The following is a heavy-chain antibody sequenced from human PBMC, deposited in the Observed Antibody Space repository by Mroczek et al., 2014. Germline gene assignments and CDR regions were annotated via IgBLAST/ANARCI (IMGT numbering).Heavy chain of an antibody. CDR1: GGSFSGYY. J-gene: IGHJ3*02. D-gene: IGHD1-26*01. CDR2: INHSGST. V-gene: IGHV4-34*01. Sequence: QVQLQQWGAGLLKPSETLSLTCAVYGGSFSGYYWSWIRQPPGKGLEWIGEINHSGSTNYNPSLKSRVTISVDTSKNQFSLKLSSVTAADTAVYYCARRGPIYSGSRHAFDIWGQGTMVTVSS. CDR3: ARRGPIYSGSRHAFDI.